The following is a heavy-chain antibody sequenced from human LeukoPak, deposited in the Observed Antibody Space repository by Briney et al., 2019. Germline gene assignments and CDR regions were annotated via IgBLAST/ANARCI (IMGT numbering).Heavy chain of an antibody. J-gene: IGHJ3*02. CDR3: ARVDDLDAFDM. D-gene: IGHD2-2*03. CDR2: IWFDGKNQ. Sequence: GGSLRLSCAASGFILNSYGMHWVRQAPGKGLEWVADIWFDGKNQHFADSVRGRFAISRDNSKNTVYLQMNSLRAEDTAVYYCARVDDLDAFDMWGQGTMVTVSS. V-gene: IGHV3-33*01. CDR1: GFILNSYG.